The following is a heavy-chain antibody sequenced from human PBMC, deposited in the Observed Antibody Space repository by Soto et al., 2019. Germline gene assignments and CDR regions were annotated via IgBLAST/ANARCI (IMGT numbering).Heavy chain of an antibody. CDR1: GYSFTIYW. D-gene: IGHD1-26*01. CDR2: IDPSDSYT. Sequence: GESLKISCKGSGYSFTIYWISWVRQMPGKGLEWMGRIDPSDSYTNYSPSFQGHVTISADKSISTAYLQWSSLKASDTAMYYCASSGSYYGRAFDIWGQGTMVTVS. V-gene: IGHV5-10-1*01. J-gene: IGHJ3*02. CDR3: ASSGSYYGRAFDI.